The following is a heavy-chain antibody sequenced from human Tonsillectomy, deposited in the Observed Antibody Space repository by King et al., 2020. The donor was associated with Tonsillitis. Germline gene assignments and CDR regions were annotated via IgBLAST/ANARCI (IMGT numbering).Heavy chain of an antibody. V-gene: IGHV3-21*01. CDR1: GFTFSTYN. CDR2: ISSTTNYI. CDR3: ARGGTSSYFEN. D-gene: IGHD3-16*01. Sequence: VQLVESGGGLVKPGGSLRLSCAASGFTFSTYNMNWVRQSPGKGLEWVSSISSTTNYIYYADSVKGRFTISRDNAKNSLYLQMNSLRAEDTAGYYCARGGTSSYFENWGQGAPVTVSS. J-gene: IGHJ4*02.